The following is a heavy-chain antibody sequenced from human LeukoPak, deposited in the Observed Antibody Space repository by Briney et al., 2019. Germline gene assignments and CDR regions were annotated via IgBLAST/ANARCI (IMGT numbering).Heavy chain of an antibody. J-gene: IGHJ4*02. D-gene: IGHD2-15*01. CDR3: ARSPIVVVVAATRRGYFDY. CDR2: IYYSGST. Sequence: PSETLSLTCTVSGGSISSSSYSWGWLRQPPGKGLEWIGSIYYSGSTYYNPSLKSRVTISVDTSKNQFSLKLSSVTAADTAVYYCARSPIVVVVAATRRGYFDYWGQGTLVTVSS. CDR1: GGSISSSSYS. V-gene: IGHV4-39*07.